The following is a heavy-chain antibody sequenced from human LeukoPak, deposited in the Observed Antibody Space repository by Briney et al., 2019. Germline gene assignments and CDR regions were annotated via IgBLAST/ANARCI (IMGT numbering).Heavy chain of an antibody. D-gene: IGHD2-15*01. CDR3: ARSVNIVVEYYFDY. CDR2: ISYSGST. V-gene: IGHV4-39*01. J-gene: IGHJ4*02. CDR1: GGSISSSSYF. Sequence: SETLSLTCTVSGGSISSSSYFWGWIRQPPGKGLEWIGSISYSGSTYYNPSLKSRVTISVGTSKNQFSLKLNSVTAADTAVYFCARSVNIVVEYYFDYWGQGNLVTVSS.